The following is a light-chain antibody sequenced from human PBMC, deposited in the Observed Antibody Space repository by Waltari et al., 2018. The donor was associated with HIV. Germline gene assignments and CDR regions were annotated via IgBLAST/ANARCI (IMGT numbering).Light chain of an antibody. CDR1: QPISIY. CDR3: QQSYSGLT. J-gene: IGKJ3*01. CDR2: AAS. V-gene: IGKV1-39*01. Sequence: DIQMTQSPSSLSASLGDRVIITCRASQPISIYLNWYQQRPGRAPNLLTYAASTLHSGVPSRFSGSGSGTDFSLTIDGLQVEDFATYYCQQSYSGLTFGPGTKVDV.